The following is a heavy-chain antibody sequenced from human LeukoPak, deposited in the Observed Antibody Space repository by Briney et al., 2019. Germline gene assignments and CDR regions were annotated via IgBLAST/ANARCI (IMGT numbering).Heavy chain of an antibody. Sequence: SVKVSCKASGGTFSSYAISWVRQAPGQGLEWMGGIIPIFGTANYAQKFQGRVTITADESTSTAYMEPSSLRSEDTAVYYCARDQLQLERGGWFDPWGQGTLVTVSS. J-gene: IGHJ5*02. CDR1: GGTFSSYA. CDR3: ARDQLQLERGGWFDP. D-gene: IGHD1-1*01. V-gene: IGHV1-69*01. CDR2: IIPIFGTA.